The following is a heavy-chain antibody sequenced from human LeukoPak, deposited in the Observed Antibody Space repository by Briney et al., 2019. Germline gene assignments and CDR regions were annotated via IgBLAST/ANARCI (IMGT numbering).Heavy chain of an antibody. CDR2: ISSSGSTI. J-gene: IGHJ4*02. CDR1: GFTFSSYE. V-gene: IGHV3-48*03. Sequence: PGGSLRLSCAASGFTFSSYEMNWVRQAPGKGLEWVSYISSSGSTIYYADSVKGRFTISRDNAKNSLYLQMNSLRAEDTAVCYCARVGWGLFDYWGQGTLVTVSS. CDR3: ARVGWGLFDY. D-gene: IGHD7-27*01.